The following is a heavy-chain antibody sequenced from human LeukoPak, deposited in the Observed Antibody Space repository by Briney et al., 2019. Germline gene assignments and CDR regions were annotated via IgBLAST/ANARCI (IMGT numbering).Heavy chain of an antibody. CDR3: ARVYYSSSYDYWYFDL. Sequence: SETLSLTCTVSGGSIGSGSYYWSWIRQPAGKGLEWIGRIYTSGSTNYNPSLKSRVTISVDTSKNQFSLKLSSVTAADTAVYYCARVYYSSSYDYWYFDLWGRGTLVTVSS. V-gene: IGHV4-61*02. CDR1: GGSIGSGSYY. D-gene: IGHD6-13*01. CDR2: IYTSGST. J-gene: IGHJ2*01.